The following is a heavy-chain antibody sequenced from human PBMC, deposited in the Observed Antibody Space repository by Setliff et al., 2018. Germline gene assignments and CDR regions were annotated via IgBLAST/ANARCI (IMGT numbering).Heavy chain of an antibody. CDR3: ANLNLGRYCSGGSCPYGMDV. D-gene: IGHD2-15*01. J-gene: IGHJ6*02. CDR2: ISGSGGST. CDR1: GFTFSSYA. Sequence: GGSLRLSCAASGFTFSSYAMSWVRQAPGKGLEWVSAISGSGGSTYYADSVKGRFTISGDNSKNTLYLQMNSLRAEDTAVYYCANLNLGRYCSGGSCPYGMDVWGQGTTVTVSS. V-gene: IGHV3-23*01.